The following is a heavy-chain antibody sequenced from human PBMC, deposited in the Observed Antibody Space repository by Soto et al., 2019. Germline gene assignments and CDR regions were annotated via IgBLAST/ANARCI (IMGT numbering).Heavy chain of an antibody. V-gene: IGHV4-4*02. J-gene: IGHJ6*02. CDR3: ARDGVAVAGYSFGMDV. D-gene: IGHD6-19*01. CDR1: GGSISSSNW. CDR2: IYHSGST. Sequence: KPSETLSLTCAVSGGSISSSNWWSWVRQPPGKGLEWIGEIYHSGSTNYNPSLKSRVTISVDKSKNQFSLKLSSVTAADTAVYYCARDGVAVAGYSFGMDVWGQGTTVTVSS.